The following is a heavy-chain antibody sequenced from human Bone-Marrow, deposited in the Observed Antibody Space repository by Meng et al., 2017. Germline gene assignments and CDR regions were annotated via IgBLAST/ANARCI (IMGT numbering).Heavy chain of an antibody. CDR3: VSLYGVLGAIWFDP. CDR1: GGCISRAGSH. V-gene: IGHV4-31*03. Sequence: LGPLLVKPSHPLSLACTVSGGCISRAGSHWNLLRQHLGKRLEWSGCIYYSSSTHYDPPLKSRLTKSVDTFQTHISLQLTPATVAVPAVYNCVSLYGVLGAIWFDPWGQGTLVTVSS. J-gene: IGHJ5*02. CDR2: IYYSSST. D-gene: IGHD1-26*01.